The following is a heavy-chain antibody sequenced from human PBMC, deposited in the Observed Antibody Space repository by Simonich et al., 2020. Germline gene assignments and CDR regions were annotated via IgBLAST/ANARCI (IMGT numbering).Heavy chain of an antibody. Sequence: QVQLQQWGAGLLKPSETLSLTCAVYGGSFSGYDWCWTRQPPGKGLEGFGENNHSASTTHNPSLKSRVTISVGTSKNQFSLKLSSVTAADTAVYYCARCGLVNYDILTGYHNWFDPWGQGTLVTVSS. CDR1: GGSFSGYD. D-gene: IGHD3-9*01. J-gene: IGHJ5*02. V-gene: IGHV4-34*01. CDR3: ARCGLVNYDILTGYHNWFDP. CDR2: NNHSAST.